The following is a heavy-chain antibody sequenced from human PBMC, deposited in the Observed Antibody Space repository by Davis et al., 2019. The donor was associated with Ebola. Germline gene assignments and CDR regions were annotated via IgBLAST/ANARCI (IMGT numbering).Heavy chain of an antibody. CDR1: GGSISSYY. V-gene: IGHV4-4*07. CDR2: IYTNDNT. CDR3: ARGLPSGNDY. J-gene: IGHJ4*02. Sequence: PSETLSLTCTVSGGSISSYYWSWIRQPAGKGLEWIGRIYTNDNTIYNPSLNSRLTISVDTSKNQVSLKLRSVTAADTAVYYCARGLPSGNDYWGQGTLVTVSS. D-gene: IGHD1-26*01.